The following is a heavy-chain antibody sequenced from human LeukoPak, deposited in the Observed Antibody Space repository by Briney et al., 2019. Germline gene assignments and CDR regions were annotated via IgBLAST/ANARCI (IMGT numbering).Heavy chain of an antibody. V-gene: IGHV3-9*01. CDR3: AKDYCSSTLGGFDY. D-gene: IGHD2-2*01. Sequence: GGSLRLSCAASGFTFGDYAMHWVRQAPGKGLEWVSGISWNSNSIGYADSVKGRFTISRDNAKNSLYLQMNSLRPEDTALYYCAKDYCSSTLGGFDYWGQGTLVTVSS. J-gene: IGHJ4*02. CDR1: GFTFGDYA. CDR2: ISWNSNSI.